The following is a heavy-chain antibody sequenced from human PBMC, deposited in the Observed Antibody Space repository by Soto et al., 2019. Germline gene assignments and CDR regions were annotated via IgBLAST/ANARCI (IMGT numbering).Heavy chain of an antibody. V-gene: IGHV3-48*02. J-gene: IGHJ4*02. D-gene: IGHD3-3*01. CDR2: ISSSSST. CDR3: ARTIWSGYFQADY. Sequence: EVQLVESGGGLVQPGGSLRLSCVASGFTFSTYSMNWVRQAPGKGLEWISYISSSSSTTYADSVKGRFTISRDNAKNSLYLQMNSLRHEDTAVYYCARTIWSGYFQADYWGQGTLVTVSS. CDR1: GFTFSTYS.